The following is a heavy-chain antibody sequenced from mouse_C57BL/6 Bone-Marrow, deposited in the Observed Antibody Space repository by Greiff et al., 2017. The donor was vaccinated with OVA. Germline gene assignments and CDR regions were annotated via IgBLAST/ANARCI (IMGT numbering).Heavy chain of an antibody. CDR1: GFSFTTYA. CDR3: VSPSITTVVEGYAMDY. Sequence: EVKVVESGGGLVQPKGSLKLSCAASGFSFTTYAMNWVRQAPGQGLEWVARIRSKSNNYATYSADSVKDRFTISRDDSESMLYLQMNNLKTEDTAMYYCVSPSITTVVEGYAMDYWGQGTSVTVSS. CDR2: IRSKSNNYAT. D-gene: IGHD1-1*01. J-gene: IGHJ4*01. V-gene: IGHV10-1*01.